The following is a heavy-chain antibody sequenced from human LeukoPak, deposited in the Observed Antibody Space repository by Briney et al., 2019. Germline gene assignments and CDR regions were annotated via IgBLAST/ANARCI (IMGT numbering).Heavy chain of an antibody. CDR1: GGSFSGYC. D-gene: IGHD3-3*01. J-gene: IGHJ4*02. Sequence: SETLSLTCAVYGGSFSGYCWSWIRQPPGKGLEWIGEINHSGSTNYNPSLKSRVTISVDTSKNQFSLKLSSVTAADTAVYYCARTFRESYYDFWSGYSTLDYWGQGTLVTVSS. CDR3: ARTFRESYYDFWSGYSTLDY. V-gene: IGHV4-34*01. CDR2: INHSGST.